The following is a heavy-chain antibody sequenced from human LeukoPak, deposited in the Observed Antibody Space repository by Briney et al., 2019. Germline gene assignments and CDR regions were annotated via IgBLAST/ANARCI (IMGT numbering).Heavy chain of an antibody. J-gene: IGHJ4*02. V-gene: IGHV4-30-4*01. CDR2: IYYSGST. D-gene: IGHD1-26*01. CDR3: ARHGGSPPWYFDY. CDR1: GGSISSGDYY. Sequence: SETLSLTCTVSGGSISSGDYYWGWIRQPPGKGLEWIGYIYYSGSTYYNPSLKSRVTMSVDTSKNQFSLKLSSVTAADTAVYYCARHGGSPPWYFDYWGQGTLVTVSS.